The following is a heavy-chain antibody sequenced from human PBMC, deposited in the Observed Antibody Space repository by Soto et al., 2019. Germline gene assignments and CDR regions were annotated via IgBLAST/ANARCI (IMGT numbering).Heavy chain of an antibody. CDR3: ANHEAADTFSDYYGMNV. CDR1: GFTFSSYS. V-gene: IGHV3-48*04. J-gene: IGHJ6*02. Sequence: GGSLRLSCAASGFTFSSYSMNWVRQAPGKVLEWASYISSSSSTIHYSDSVKGRFTISRDDAKNSLYLQMNGLRAEDTAVYYCANHEAADTFSDYYGMNVWGQGTTVTVSS. D-gene: IGHD6-13*01. CDR2: ISSSSSTI.